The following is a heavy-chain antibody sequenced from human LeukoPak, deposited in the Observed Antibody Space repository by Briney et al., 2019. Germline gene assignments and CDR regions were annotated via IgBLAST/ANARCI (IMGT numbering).Heavy chain of an antibody. Sequence: GGSLRLSCAASGFTFSNSAMSWVRQAPGKGLEWVSAISGSGGSTYYADSVKGRFTISRDNSKNTLYLQMNSLRAEDTAVYYCAKDLGEDRDGYNRYMDVWGKGTTVTVSS. V-gene: IGHV3-23*01. CDR2: ISGSGGST. J-gene: IGHJ6*03. CDR1: GFTFSNSA. D-gene: IGHD5-24*01. CDR3: AKDLGEDRDGYNRYMDV.